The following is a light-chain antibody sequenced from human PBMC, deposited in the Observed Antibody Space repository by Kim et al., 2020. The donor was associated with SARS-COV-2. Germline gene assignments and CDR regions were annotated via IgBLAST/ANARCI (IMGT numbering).Light chain of an antibody. J-gene: IGKJ4*01. CDR3: QQYNDWPLLT. Sequence: IVMTQSPATLSVSPGERVTLSCRASQSVKNHLAWYQQRPGQAPRLLIYGASTRATDISARFSGSGSGTEFTLTIRSLQSEVLAVYYCQQYNDWPLLTFGGGTKGEIK. V-gene: IGKV3-15*01. CDR2: GAS. CDR1: QSVKNH.